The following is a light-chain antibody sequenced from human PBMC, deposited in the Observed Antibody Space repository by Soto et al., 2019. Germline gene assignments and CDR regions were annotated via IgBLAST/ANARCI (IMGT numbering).Light chain of an antibody. V-gene: IGKV1-39*01. CDR2: AAS. CDR3: QQNFSPLLT. Sequence: DIQMTQSPPSLSASIGDTVTITCRASQTIATYLNWFQQKPGKAPKLLIGAASTLQNGVPSRFSGSGSGTDFTLTISTLQPEDSATYFCQQNFSPLLTFGGGTKLEI. J-gene: IGKJ4*01. CDR1: QTIATY.